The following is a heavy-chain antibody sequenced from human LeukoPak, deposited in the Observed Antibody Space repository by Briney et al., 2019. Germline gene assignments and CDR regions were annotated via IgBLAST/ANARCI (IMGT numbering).Heavy chain of an antibody. V-gene: IGHV1-8*01. J-gene: IGHJ5*02. D-gene: IGHD6-19*01. Sequence: GASVKVSCKASGYTFTSYDINWVRQAPGQGLEWMGWMNPNSGNTGYAQKCQGRVTMARNTSISTAYMELSSLRSEDTAVYYCARRGRRSSGWFDPWGRGTRVSVSS. CDR1: GYTFTSYD. CDR2: MNPNSGNT. CDR3: ARRGRRSSGWFDP.